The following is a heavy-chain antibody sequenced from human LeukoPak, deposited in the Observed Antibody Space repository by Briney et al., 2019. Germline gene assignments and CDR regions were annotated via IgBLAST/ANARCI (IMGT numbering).Heavy chain of an antibody. Sequence: PGGSLRLSCAASGFTVSSNYMSWVRQAPGQGLECVSVIYGGGATDYADSVKGRFTISRDNSKNTVYLQMSSLRAEDTAVYYCARVRVTGYSNFAYWGQGTLVTVS. D-gene: IGHD3-9*01. J-gene: IGHJ4*02. CDR3: ARVRVTGYSNFAY. CDR2: IYGGGAT. CDR1: GFTVSSNY. V-gene: IGHV3-53*01.